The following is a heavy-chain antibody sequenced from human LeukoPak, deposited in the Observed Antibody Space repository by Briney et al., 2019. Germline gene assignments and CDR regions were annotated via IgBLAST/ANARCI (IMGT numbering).Heavy chain of an antibody. CDR1: GYTFTGYY. D-gene: IGHD3-22*01. CDR3: ARDYYDSSGYYHFFDY. CDR2: INPNSGGT. J-gene: IGHJ4*02. V-gene: IGHV1-2*02. Sequence: ASVKVSCKASGYTFTGYYMHWVRQAPGQGLEWMGWINPNSGGTNYAQKLQGRVTMTTDTSTSTAYMELRSLRSDDTAVYYCARDYYDSSGYYHFFDYWGQGTLVTVSS.